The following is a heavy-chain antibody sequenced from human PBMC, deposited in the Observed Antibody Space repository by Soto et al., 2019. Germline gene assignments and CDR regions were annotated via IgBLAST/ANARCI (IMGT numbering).Heavy chain of an antibody. J-gene: IGHJ4*02. V-gene: IGHV3-20*04. CDR1: GFTFDDYG. Sequence: EVQLVESGGGMVRPGGSLRLSCAASGFTFDDYGMSWVRQAPGKGLEWVSGINWNGGTTVYADSVKGRFTISRDNAKKSLDLQMNRLRAEETALYYCARDPTSGTLALSDYWGQGTPVPVSP. D-gene: IGHD1-1*01. CDR3: ARDPTSGTLALSDY. CDR2: INWNGGTT.